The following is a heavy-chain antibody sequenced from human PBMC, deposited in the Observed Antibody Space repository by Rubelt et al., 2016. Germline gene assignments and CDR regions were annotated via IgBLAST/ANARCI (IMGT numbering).Heavy chain of an antibody. D-gene: IGHD5-12*01. CDR2: ISYDGSNK. J-gene: IGHJ4*02. Sequence: TFSSYAMHWVRQAPGKGLEWVAVISYDGSNKYYADSVKGRFTISRDNSKNTLYLQMNSLRAEDTAVYYCARGTREYSGYDSNPGYWGQGTLVTVSS. CDR3: ARGTREYSGYDSNPGY. V-gene: IGHV3-30*04. CDR1: TFSSYA.